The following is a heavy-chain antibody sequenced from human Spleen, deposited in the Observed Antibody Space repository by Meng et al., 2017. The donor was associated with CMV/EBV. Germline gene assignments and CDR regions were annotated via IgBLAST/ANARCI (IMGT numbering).Heavy chain of an antibody. J-gene: IGHJ5*02. CDR1: GFTVSSNY. Sequence: GESLKISCAASGFTVSSNYMSWVRQAPGKGLEWVSVIYSGGSTYYADSVKGRFTISRDNSKNTLYLQMNSLRAEDTAVYYCARGAYSSSLGPWGQGTLVTVSS. CDR2: IYSGGST. V-gene: IGHV3-53*01. CDR3: ARGAYSSSLGP. D-gene: IGHD6-6*01.